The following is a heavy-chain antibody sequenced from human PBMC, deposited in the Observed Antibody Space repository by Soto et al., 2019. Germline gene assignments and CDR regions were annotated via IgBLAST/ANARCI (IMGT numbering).Heavy chain of an antibody. V-gene: IGHV4-61*01. CDR1: GGSVSSGSYY. CDR2: IYYSGST. D-gene: IGHD3-22*01. Sequence: PSETLSLTCTVSGGSVSSGSYYWSWIRQPPGKGLEWIGYIYYSGSTNYNPSLKSRVTISVDKSKNQFSLKLSSVTAADTAVYYCARDRRYDSSGYYVNWFDPWGQVPLGTVSS. CDR3: ARDRRYDSSGYYVNWFDP. J-gene: IGHJ5*02.